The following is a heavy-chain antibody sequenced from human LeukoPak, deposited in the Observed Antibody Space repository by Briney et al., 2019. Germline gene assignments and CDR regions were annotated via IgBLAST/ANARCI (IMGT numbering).Heavy chain of an antibody. J-gene: IGHJ4*02. V-gene: IGHV3-11*01. CDR2: ISSSGSTI. D-gene: IGHD3-22*01. Sequence: GGSLRLSCAASGFTFSDYYMSWIRQAPGKGLEWVSYISSSGSTIYYADSVKGRFTISRDNSKNTLYLQMNSLRAEDTAVYYCAKGEWTTMIVVDYWGQGTLVTVSS. CDR3: AKGEWTTMIVVDY. CDR1: GFTFSDYY.